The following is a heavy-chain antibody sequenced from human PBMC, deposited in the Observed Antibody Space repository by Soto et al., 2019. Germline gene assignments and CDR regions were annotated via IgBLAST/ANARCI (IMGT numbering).Heavy chain of an antibody. Sequence: GGSLILSCAASGFTFSSYSMSWVRQAPGKGLEWVSAISGSGGSTYYADSVKGRFTISRDNSKNTLYLQMNSLRAEDTAVYYCAKVTYCSGGSCYYFDYWGQGTLVTVSS. CDR3: AKVTYCSGGSCYYFDY. CDR1: GFTFSSYS. CDR2: ISGSGGST. J-gene: IGHJ4*02. D-gene: IGHD2-15*01. V-gene: IGHV3-23*01.